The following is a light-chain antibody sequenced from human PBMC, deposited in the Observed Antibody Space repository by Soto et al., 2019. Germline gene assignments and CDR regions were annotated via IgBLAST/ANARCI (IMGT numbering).Light chain of an antibody. J-gene: IGKJ1*01. V-gene: IGKV3-20*01. CDR2: GAS. Sequence: EIVLTQSPGTLSLSPGEGATLSCRASQSINSFLAWYQQRRGQAPRLLIHGASNRATGIPDRFSGSGSGTDFTLTISRLEPEDFAVYYCQQYGGSPRTFGQRTKVEVK. CDR1: QSINSF. CDR3: QQYGGSPRT.